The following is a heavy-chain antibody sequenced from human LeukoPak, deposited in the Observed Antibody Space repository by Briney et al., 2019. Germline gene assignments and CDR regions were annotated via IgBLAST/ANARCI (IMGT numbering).Heavy chain of an antibody. D-gene: IGHD3-16*01. CDR2: INGRAATT. V-gene: IGHV3-23*01. J-gene: IGHJ4*02. CDR1: GFTFSSYA. Sequence: PGGSLRLSCAASGFASGFTFSSYAMSWVRQAPGKGLEWVASINGRAATTYYADSVKGRFTISRDNSKNTLYLQMNSLRAEDTAVYYCAKDHYDYVWGSRTDYWGQGTLVTVSS. CDR3: AKDHYDYVWGSRTDY.